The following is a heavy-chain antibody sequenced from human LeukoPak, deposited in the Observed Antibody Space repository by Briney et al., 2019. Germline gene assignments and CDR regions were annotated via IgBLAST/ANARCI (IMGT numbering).Heavy chain of an antibody. CDR2: INHSGTT. V-gene: IGHV4-34*01. D-gene: IGHD1-26*01. CDR3: ARRPPNSGSYYGPSGLDY. CDR1: GGSFSGYY. J-gene: IGHJ4*02. Sequence: SETLSLTCAVYGGSFSGYYWSWIRQPPGKGLEWIGEINHSGTTKYNPSLKSRVTISVDTSKNQFSLKLGSVTAADTSVYYCARRPPNSGSYYGPSGLDYWGQETLVTVSS.